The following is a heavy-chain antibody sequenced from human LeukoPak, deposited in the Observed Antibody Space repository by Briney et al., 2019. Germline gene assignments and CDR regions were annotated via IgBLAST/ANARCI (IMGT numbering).Heavy chain of an antibody. CDR1: GSTFSSYA. Sequence: GGSLRLSCAASGSTFSSYAMSWVRQAPGKGLEWVSAVSGSGGSTYYADSVKGRFTISRDNSKNTLYLQMNSLRAEDTAVYYCAKSLGMVRGVIGDNWFDPWGQGTLVTVSS. V-gene: IGHV3-23*01. CDR2: VSGSGGST. D-gene: IGHD3-10*01. J-gene: IGHJ5*02. CDR3: AKSLGMVRGVIGDNWFDP.